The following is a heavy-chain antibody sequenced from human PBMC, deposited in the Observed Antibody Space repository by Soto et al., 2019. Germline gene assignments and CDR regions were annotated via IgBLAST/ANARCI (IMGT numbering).Heavy chain of an antibody. CDR3: VRNIRDSWLDH. CDR2: TYYRSKWYS. V-gene: IGHV6-1*01. Sequence: PSQTLLLTCAISGDSVSSNSVSWNWIRQSPSRGLEWLGRTYYRSKWYSDYAVSVKGRLTINPDTSKNQLSLQLSSVTPEDTAVYYCVRNIRDSWLDHWGQGTLVTVSS. D-gene: IGHD2-15*01. J-gene: IGHJ5*02. CDR1: GDSVSSNSVS.